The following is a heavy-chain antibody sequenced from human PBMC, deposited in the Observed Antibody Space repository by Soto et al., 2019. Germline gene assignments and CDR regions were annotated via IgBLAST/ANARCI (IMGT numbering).Heavy chain of an antibody. CDR3: ARGPKSGYDDYYYYMDV. Sequence: QVQLVQSGAEVKKPGASVQVSCKASGYTFTSYDINWVRQATGQGLEWMGWMNPNSGNTGYAQKFQGRVTMTRNTSMSTDYMELSSLRSEVPAVYYCARGPKSGYDDYYYYMDVWGKGTTVTV. CDR2: MNPNSGNT. CDR1: GYTFTSYD. V-gene: IGHV1-8*01. J-gene: IGHJ6*03. D-gene: IGHD5-12*01.